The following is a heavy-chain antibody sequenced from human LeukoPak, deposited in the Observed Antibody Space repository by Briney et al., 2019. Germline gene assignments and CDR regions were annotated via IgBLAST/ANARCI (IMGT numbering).Heavy chain of an antibody. V-gene: IGHV3-15*01. CDR1: GFTFSNAW. J-gene: IGHJ4*02. D-gene: IGHD5-18*01. CDR2: IKSEPDGGTT. Sequence: GGSLRLSCAGSGFTFSNAWMASGRQAPGEGLECVCRIKSEPDGGTTVYAAPVTGKFTISRDDSKNTLYLQMNSLRAEDTALYYCTTDDRGYSYAPRYWGQGTLVTVSS. CDR3: TTDDRGYSYAPRY.